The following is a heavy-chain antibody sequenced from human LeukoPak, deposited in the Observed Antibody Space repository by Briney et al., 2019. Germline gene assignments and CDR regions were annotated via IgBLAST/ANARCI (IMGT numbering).Heavy chain of an antibody. CDR2: IYYSGNT. V-gene: IGHV4-39*07. D-gene: IGHD3-16*01. CDR3: ARETSQKGAHYMDV. CDR1: GVSISSSNSY. Sequence: PSETLSLTCTVSGVSISSSNSYWGWIRQPPGKGLEWIGRIYYSGNTYYNPSLKSRLTISVDTSKNQFSLKLSSVTAADTAVYYCARETSQKGAHYMDVWGKGTTVTISS. J-gene: IGHJ6*03.